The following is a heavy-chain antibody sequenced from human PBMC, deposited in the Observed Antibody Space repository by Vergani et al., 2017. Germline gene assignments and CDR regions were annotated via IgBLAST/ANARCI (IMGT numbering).Heavy chain of an antibody. V-gene: IGHV1-2*02. CDR3: ARDQGITGTTGSWFDP. CDR2: INHNSGGT. J-gene: IGHJ5*02. CDR1: GYTFTGYY. D-gene: IGHD1-14*01. Sequence: QVQLVQSGAEVKKPGASLKVSCKASGYTFTGYYMHWVRQAPGQGLEWMGWINHNSGGTNYAQKFKGRVTMTRDTSISTAYMELSRLRSDETAVYYCARDQGITGTTGSWFDPWGQGTLVTVSS.